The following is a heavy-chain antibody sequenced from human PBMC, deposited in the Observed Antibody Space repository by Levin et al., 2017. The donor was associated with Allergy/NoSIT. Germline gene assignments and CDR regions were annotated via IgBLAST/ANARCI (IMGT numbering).Heavy chain of an antibody. CDR3: AKGAKWELPLDN. J-gene: IGHJ4*02. CDR2: ISDSGRST. Sequence: TGESLKISCAASGFTLRNYAMTWVRQAPGKGLEWVSAISDSGRSTYYADSVKGRFTISRDTSKNTLYLQMNSLKAEDTAVYSCAKGAKWELPLDNWGQGTLVTVSS. D-gene: IGHD1-26*01. CDR1: GFTLRNYA. V-gene: IGHV3-23*01.